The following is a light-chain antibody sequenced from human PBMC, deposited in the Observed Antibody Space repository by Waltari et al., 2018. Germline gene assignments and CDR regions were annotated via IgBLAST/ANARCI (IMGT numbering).Light chain of an antibody. Sequence: QSALPQPAPVPGPPGRPITIPCPGPSSDVGGYNYVPWYQQHPGKAPKLMIYDVSNRPSGVSNRFSGSKSGNTASMTISGLQAEDEADYYCSSYTSSSTWVFGGGTKLTVL. V-gene: IGLV2-14*03. J-gene: IGLJ3*02. CDR1: SSDVGGYNY. CDR3: SSYTSSSTWV. CDR2: DVS.